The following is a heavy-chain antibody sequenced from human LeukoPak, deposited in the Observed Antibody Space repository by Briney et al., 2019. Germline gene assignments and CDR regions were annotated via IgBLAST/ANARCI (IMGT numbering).Heavy chain of an antibody. Sequence: GGSLRLSCTASGFNVGDYGLSWVRQAPGKGLEWVSVIYSGGSAYYADSVKGRFTISRDNSKNTLYLQMNSLRAEDTAVYYCARAFSSSGYYPPYFDYWGQGTLVTVSS. CDR1: GFNVGDYG. CDR2: IYSGGSA. D-gene: IGHD3-22*01. CDR3: ARAFSSSGYYPPYFDY. V-gene: IGHV3-66*01. J-gene: IGHJ4*02.